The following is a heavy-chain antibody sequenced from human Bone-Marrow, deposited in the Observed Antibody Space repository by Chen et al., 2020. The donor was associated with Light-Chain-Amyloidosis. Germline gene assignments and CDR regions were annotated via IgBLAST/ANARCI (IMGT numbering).Heavy chain of an antibody. CDR3: ARDPWGAGSAFDV. D-gene: IGHD7-27*01. Sequence: QVQLVQSGSELRRPGASVNISCKISGYRFSDYSLNWVQQTPGHGLEFMGWISTNTGRPTYAQGFTGRFVFSVDTSVSTAYLHITDLKSEDTGTYYCARDPWGAGSAFDVWGRGTHVTVSA. CDR2: ISTNTGRP. CDR1: GYRFSDYS. V-gene: IGHV7-4-1*02. J-gene: IGHJ3*01.